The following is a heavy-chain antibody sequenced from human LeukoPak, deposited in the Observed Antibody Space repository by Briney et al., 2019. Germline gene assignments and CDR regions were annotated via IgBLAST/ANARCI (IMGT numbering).Heavy chain of an antibody. Sequence: GGSLRLSCAASGFTVSSNYMSWVRQAPGKGLEWVSVIYSGGSTYYADCVKGRFTISRDNSKNTLYLQMNSLRAEDTAVYYCARDGRYSYGHDAFDIWGQGTMVTVSS. V-gene: IGHV3-53*01. J-gene: IGHJ3*02. CDR1: GFTVSSNY. CDR2: IYSGGST. D-gene: IGHD5-18*01. CDR3: ARDGRYSYGHDAFDI.